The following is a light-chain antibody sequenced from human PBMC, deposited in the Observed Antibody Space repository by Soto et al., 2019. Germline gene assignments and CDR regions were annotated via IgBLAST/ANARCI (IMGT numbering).Light chain of an antibody. CDR1: QGINDY. Sequence: DIQLTQSPSFLSASVGDRVTITCRASQGINDYLAWYQQKPEKAPKLLIYAASTLQSEVPSRFSGSASGTEFXLTISNLQPEDFATYYCQQFNTYPLTFGGGTKVEVK. CDR2: AAS. V-gene: IGKV1-9*01. J-gene: IGKJ4*01. CDR3: QQFNTYPLT.